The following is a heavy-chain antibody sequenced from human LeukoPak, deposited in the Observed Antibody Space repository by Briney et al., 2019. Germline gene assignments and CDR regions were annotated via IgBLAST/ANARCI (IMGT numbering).Heavy chain of an antibody. J-gene: IGHJ5*02. CDR3: ARGKVVVAAKNWFDP. CDR2: INHSGST. D-gene: IGHD2-15*01. Sequence: SETLSLTCAVYGGSFSGYYWSWIRQPPGKGLEWIGEINHSGSTNYNPSLKSRVTISVDTSKNQFSLKLSSVTAADTVVYYCARGKVVVAAKNWFDPWGQGTLVTVSS. V-gene: IGHV4-34*01. CDR1: GGSFSGYY.